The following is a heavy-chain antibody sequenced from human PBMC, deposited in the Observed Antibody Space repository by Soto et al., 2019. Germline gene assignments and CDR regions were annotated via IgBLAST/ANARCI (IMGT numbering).Heavy chain of an antibody. J-gene: IGHJ6*03. V-gene: IGHV4-59*08. CDR3: ARTVLGPDLLADSFVDYYYYMDV. CDR2: VYYTGST. CDR1: GGSISNFY. Sequence: SETLSLTCTVSGGSISNFYGSWIRQPPGKGLEWIGYVYYTGSTSYNPSLKRRVTFSADSSRGQFSLRLNSVAAADTAVYYCARTVLGPDLLADSFVDYYYYMDVWGQGTTVTVSS. D-gene: IGHD3-9*01.